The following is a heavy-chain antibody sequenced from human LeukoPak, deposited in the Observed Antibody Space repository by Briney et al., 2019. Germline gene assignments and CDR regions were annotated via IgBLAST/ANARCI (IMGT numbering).Heavy chain of an antibody. CDR2: ISSSSSYI. CDR3: ARYRFVVGATDSFDI. V-gene: IGHV3-21*01. CDR1: GFTFSSYS. J-gene: IGHJ3*02. Sequence: GGSLRLSCAASGFTFSSYSMNWVRQAPGKGLEWVSSISSSSSYIYYADSVKGRFTISRDNAKNSLYLQMNSLRAEDTALYYCARYRFVVGATDSFDIWGQGTMVTVSS. D-gene: IGHD1-26*01.